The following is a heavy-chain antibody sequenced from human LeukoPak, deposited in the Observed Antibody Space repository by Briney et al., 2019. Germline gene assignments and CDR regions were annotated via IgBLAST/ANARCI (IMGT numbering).Heavy chain of an antibody. V-gene: IGHV3-48*01. CDR2: ISSSSTI. Sequence: GGSLRLSCAASGFTFSSYSMNWVRQAPGKGPEWVSYISSSSTIYYADSVKGRFTISRDNAKNSLYLQMNSLRAEDTAVYYCARDQRLWFYDYWGQGTLVTVSS. D-gene: IGHD3-10*01. CDR1: GFTFSSYS. CDR3: ARDQRLWFYDY. J-gene: IGHJ4*02.